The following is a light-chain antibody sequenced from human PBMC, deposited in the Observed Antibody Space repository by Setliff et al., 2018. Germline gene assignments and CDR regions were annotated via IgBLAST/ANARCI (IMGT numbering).Light chain of an antibody. CDR3: AAWDDSLSGYV. CDR1: SSNIGSNT. CDR2: SNN. J-gene: IGLJ1*01. V-gene: IGLV1-44*01. Sequence: QSALTQPPSASGTPGQRVTISCSGSSSNIGSNTVNWYQQLPGMAPKLLIYSNNQRPSGVPDRFSGSKSGTSASLAISGLQSEDEADYYCAAWDDSLSGYVFGTGTKVTVL.